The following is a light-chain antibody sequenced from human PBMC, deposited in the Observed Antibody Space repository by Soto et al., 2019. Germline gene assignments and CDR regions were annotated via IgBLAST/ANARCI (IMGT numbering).Light chain of an antibody. J-gene: IGKJ3*01. V-gene: IGKV3-20*01. CDR3: HQYGSSRGFT. CDR1: QSVSSSY. Sequence: EIVLTQSPGTLSLSPGERATLSCRASQSVSSSYLAWYQQKPGQAPRLLIYGASGRATGIPDRFRGSGSGTDFTLTISRLEPEDFAVYYCHQYGSSRGFTFGPGTKVDIK. CDR2: GAS.